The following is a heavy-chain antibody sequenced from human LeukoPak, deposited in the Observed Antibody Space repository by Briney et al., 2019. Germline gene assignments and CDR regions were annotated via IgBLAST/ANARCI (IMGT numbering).Heavy chain of an antibody. D-gene: IGHD3-10*01. Sequence: HGESLKISCKGSGYSFTSYWLGWVRQMPGKGLEWMRIIYPGDSDTRYSPSFQGQVTTSADKSISTAYLQWSSRKASDTAMYYCARREGDYYGSGSYYEPWGQGTLVTVSS. V-gene: IGHV5-51*01. J-gene: IGHJ5*02. CDR3: ARREGDYYGSGSYYEP. CDR2: IYPGDSDT. CDR1: GYSFTSYW.